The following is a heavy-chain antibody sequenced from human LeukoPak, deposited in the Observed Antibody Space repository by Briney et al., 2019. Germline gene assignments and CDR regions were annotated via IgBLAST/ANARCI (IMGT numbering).Heavy chain of an antibody. V-gene: IGHV3-33*06. Sequence: GGSLRLSCAASGFTFSSYDMHWVRQAPGKGLEWVAVIWYDGSNKYYADSVKGRFTISRDNSKNTLYLQMNSLRAEDTAVYYCAKVSGYSYGPFDYWGQGTLVTVSS. CDR2: IWYDGSNK. CDR1: GFTFSSYD. CDR3: AKVSGYSYGPFDY. J-gene: IGHJ4*02. D-gene: IGHD5-18*01.